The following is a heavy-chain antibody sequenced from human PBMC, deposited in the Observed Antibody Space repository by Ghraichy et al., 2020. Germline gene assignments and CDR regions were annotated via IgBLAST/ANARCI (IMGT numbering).Heavy chain of an antibody. CDR1: GGSISSYY. V-gene: IGHV4-59*01. D-gene: IGHD6-19*01. J-gene: IGHJ5*02. Sequence: GSLRLSCTVSGGSISSYYWSWIRQPPGKGLEWIGYIYYSGSTNYNPSLKSRVTISVDTSKNQFSLKLSSVTAADTAVYYCARGSPPVVYSSGWSERKINWFDPWGQGTLVTVSS. CDR2: IYYSGST. CDR3: ARGSPPVVYSSGWSERKINWFDP.